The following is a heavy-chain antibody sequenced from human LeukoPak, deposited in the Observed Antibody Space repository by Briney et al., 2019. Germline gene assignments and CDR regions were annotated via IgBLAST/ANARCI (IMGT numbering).Heavy chain of an antibody. CDR3: TRDPDYYGSGSYYPYYYYMDV. CDR1: GFTFSSYG. Sequence: QAGGSLRLSCAASGFTFSSYGMHWVRQAPGKGLEWVAFIRYDGSNKYYADFVKGRFTISRDNSKHTLYLQMNSLKTEDTAVYYCTRDPDYYGSGSYYPYYYYMDVWGKGTTVTISS. D-gene: IGHD3-10*01. J-gene: IGHJ6*03. V-gene: IGHV3-30*02. CDR2: IRYDGSNK.